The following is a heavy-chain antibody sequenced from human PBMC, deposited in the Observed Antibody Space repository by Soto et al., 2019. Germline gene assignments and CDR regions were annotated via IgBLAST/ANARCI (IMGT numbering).Heavy chain of an antibody. CDR1: GFTVRTNY. D-gene: IGHD3-16*02. CDR3: ARTLSTLYFDY. CDR2: LYSDGST. J-gene: IGHJ4*02. Sequence: EVQLVATGGGLIQPGGSLRLSCALSGFTVRTNYISWIRQAPGKGLEWVSLLYSDGSTTYAYSVKGRFTFSGDISENTVYLQMNSLRADDTAVYYCARTLSTLYFDYWGQGTLVTVSS. V-gene: IGHV3-53*02.